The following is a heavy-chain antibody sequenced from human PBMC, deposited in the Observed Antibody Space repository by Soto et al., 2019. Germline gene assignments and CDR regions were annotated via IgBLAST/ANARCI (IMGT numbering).Heavy chain of an antibody. D-gene: IGHD6-19*01. J-gene: IGHJ4*02. V-gene: IGHV3-33*01. CDR2: IWYDGSNK. CDR1: GFTFSSYG. Sequence: PGGSLRLSCAAYGFTFSSYGMHWVRQAPGKGLEWVAVIWYDGSNKYYADSVKGRFTISRDNSKNTLYLQMNSLRAEDTAVYYCARDPSAGIAVAGVDYWGQGTLVTVSS. CDR3: ARDPSAGIAVAGVDY.